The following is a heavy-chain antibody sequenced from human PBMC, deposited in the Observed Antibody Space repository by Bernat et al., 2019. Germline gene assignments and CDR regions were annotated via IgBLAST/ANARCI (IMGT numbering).Heavy chain of an antibody. CDR2: IYHSGRT. J-gene: IGHJ4*02. CDR1: GYSISSGYY. V-gene: IGHV4-38-2*02. CDR3: ARDLNDNPYSSGWYGY. Sequence: QVQLQESGPGLVKPSETLSLTCAVSGYSISSGYYWGWIRQPPGKGLEWIGSIYHSGRTHYNPSLKSRVTISVDTSKNQFSLKLSYVTAADTAVYYCARDLNDNPYSSGWYGYWGQGTLVTVSS. D-gene: IGHD6-19*01.